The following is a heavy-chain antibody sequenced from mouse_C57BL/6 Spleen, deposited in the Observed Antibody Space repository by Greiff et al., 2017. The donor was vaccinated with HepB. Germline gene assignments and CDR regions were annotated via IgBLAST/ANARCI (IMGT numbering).Heavy chain of an antibody. CDR1: GYAFTNYL. V-gene: IGHV1-54*01. D-gene: IGHD1-1*01. CDR3: ARGGGDYYGSSRSWFAY. J-gene: IGHJ3*01. Sequence: VQLQQSGAELVRPGTSVKVSCKASGYAFTNYLIEWVKQRPGQGLEWIGVINPGSGGTNYNEKFKGPATLTADKSSSTAYMQLSRLTSEDSAVDFCARGGGDYYGSSRSWFAYWGQGTLVTVSA. CDR2: INPGSGGT.